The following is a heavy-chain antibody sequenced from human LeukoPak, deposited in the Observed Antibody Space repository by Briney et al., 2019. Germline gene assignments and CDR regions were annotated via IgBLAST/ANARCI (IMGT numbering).Heavy chain of an antibody. CDR2: TNTDGSST. D-gene: IGHD4-23*01. V-gene: IGHV3-74*03. CDR3: YGANAEH. CDR1: GFTFSSYW. J-gene: IGHJ1*01. Sequence: GRSLRLSCAASGFTFSSYWMHWVRQAPGKGLVWVSGTNTDGSSTMYADSVKGRFTIARDNAKNTLNLQMNSLRAEDTAVYYCYGANAEHWGQGTRVTVSS.